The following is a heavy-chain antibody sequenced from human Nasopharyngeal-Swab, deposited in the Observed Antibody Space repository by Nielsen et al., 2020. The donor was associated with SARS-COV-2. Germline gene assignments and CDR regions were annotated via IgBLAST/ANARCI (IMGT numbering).Heavy chain of an antibody. CDR3: ARGPRGRRGHYGMDV. CDR2: INHSGST. D-gene: IGHD2-15*01. J-gene: IGHJ6*02. Sequence: SETLSLTCAVYGGSFSGYYWSWIRQPPGKGLGWIGEINHSGSTNYNPSLKSRVTISVDTSKNQFSLKLSSVTAADTAVYYCARGPRGRRGHYGMDVWGQGTTVTVSS. V-gene: IGHV4-34*01. CDR1: GGSFSGYY.